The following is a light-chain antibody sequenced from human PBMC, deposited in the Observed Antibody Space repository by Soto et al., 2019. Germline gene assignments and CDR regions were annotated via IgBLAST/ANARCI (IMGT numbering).Light chain of an antibody. J-gene: IGLJ2*01. CDR1: SSNIGAGYD. V-gene: IGLV1-40*01. CDR2: GNS. Sequence: QSVLTLPPSVSGAPGQRVTITCTGSSSNIGAGYDVHWYQQLPGTAPKLLIYGNSNRPSGVPDRFSGSKSGTSASLAITGLQAVDEADYYCQSYDSSLSGVVFGGGTQLTVL. CDR3: QSYDSSLSGVV.